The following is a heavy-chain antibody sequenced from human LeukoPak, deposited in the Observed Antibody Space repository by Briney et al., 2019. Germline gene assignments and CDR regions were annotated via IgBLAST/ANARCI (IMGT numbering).Heavy chain of an antibody. CDR3: ARDQPNSSSWYNAFDI. Sequence: SETLSLTCAVYGGSFSGYYWSWIRQPPGKGLESIGEINHSGSTNYNPCLKSRVTISVDTSKNQFSLKLSSVTAADTAVYYCARDQPNSSSWYNAFDIWGQGTMVTVSS. V-gene: IGHV4-34*01. J-gene: IGHJ3*02. CDR2: INHSGST. D-gene: IGHD6-13*01. CDR1: GGSFSGYY.